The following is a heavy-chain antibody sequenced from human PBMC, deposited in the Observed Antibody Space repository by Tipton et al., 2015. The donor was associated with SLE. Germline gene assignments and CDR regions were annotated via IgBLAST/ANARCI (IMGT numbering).Heavy chain of an antibody. CDR2: VYYTGTT. D-gene: IGHD3-22*01. Sequence: TLSLTCTVSGGSITGYHWSWIRQPPGKGLEWIGYVYYTGTTNYDPSLRSRVTLSADTSRNQFSLRLSSVTTADTAVYYCARAGYDATGYFMYYFDYWGQGALVTVSS. CDR3: ARAGYDATGYFMYYFDY. J-gene: IGHJ4*02. CDR1: GGSITGYH. V-gene: IGHV4-59*01.